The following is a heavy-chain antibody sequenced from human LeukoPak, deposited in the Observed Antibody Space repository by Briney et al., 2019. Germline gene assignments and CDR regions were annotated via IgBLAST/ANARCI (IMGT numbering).Heavy chain of an antibody. Sequence: PGGSLRLSCAASGFTVSSNYMSWVRQAPGKGLEWVSVIYSGGSTYYADSVKGRFTISRDNSKNTLYLQMNSLRAEDTAVYYCAREAVAGPYYMDVWGKGTTVTISS. CDR3: AREAVAGPYYMDV. V-gene: IGHV3-53*01. D-gene: IGHD6-19*01. CDR1: GFTVSSNY. J-gene: IGHJ6*03. CDR2: IYSGGST.